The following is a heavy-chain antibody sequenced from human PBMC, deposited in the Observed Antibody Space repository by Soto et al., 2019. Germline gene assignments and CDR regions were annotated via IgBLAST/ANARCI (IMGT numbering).Heavy chain of an antibody. CDR1: GGSISSGGYY. J-gene: IGHJ6*02. Sequence: SETLSLTCTVSGGSISSGGYYWSWIRQHPGKGLEWIGYIYYSGSTYYNPSLKSRVTISVDTSKNQFPLKLSSVTAADTAVYYCARDRTGRYDSDYYYGMDVWGQGTTVTVSS. D-gene: IGHD5-12*01. V-gene: IGHV4-31*02. CDR2: IYYSGST. CDR3: ARDRTGRYDSDYYYGMDV.